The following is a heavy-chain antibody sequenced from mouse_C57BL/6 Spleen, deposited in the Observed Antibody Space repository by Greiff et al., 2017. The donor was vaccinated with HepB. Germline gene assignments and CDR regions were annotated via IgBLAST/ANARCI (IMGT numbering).Heavy chain of an antibody. CDR1: GYAFSSSW. Sequence: VHLVESGPELVKPGASVKISCKASGYAFSSSWMNWVKQRPGKGLEWIGRIYPGDGDTNYNGKFKGKATLTADKSSSTAYMQLSSLTSEDSAVYFCARGDYYGYAMDYWGQGTSVTVSS. J-gene: IGHJ4*01. V-gene: IGHV1-82*01. CDR3: ARGDYYGYAMDY. D-gene: IGHD1-1*01. CDR2: IYPGDGDT.